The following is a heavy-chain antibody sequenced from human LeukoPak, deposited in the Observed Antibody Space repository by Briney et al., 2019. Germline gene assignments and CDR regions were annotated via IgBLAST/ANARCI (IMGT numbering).Heavy chain of an antibody. Sequence: SETLSLTCAVYGGSFSGYYWSWIRQPPGKGLEWIGYIYYSGSTNYNPSLKSRVTISVDTSKNQFSLKLSSVTAADTAVYYCARDTYYYDSSGHTGRWFDPWGQGTLVTVSS. CDR2: IYYSGST. D-gene: IGHD3-22*01. CDR1: GGSFSGYY. V-gene: IGHV4-59*01. CDR3: ARDTYYYDSSGHTGRWFDP. J-gene: IGHJ5*02.